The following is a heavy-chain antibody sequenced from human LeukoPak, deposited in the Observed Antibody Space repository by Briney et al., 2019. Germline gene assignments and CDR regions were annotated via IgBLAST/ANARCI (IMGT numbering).Heavy chain of an antibody. CDR1: GYTFTSYC. CDR2: ISPYNGNT. D-gene: IGHD6-19*01. Sequence: GASVKVSCKASGYTFTSYCISWVRQAPGQGLEWMGWISPYNGNTNYAQKLQGRVTTTTDTSTSTAYMELRRLRSDDTAVYYCARDPEIRGSSGWYWCDPWGQGTLVTVSS. J-gene: IGHJ5*02. V-gene: IGHV1-18*01. CDR3: ARDPEIRGSSGWYWCDP.